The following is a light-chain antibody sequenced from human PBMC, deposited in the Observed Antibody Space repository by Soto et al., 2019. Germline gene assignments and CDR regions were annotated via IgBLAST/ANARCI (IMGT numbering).Light chain of an antibody. V-gene: IGLV1-44*01. CDR2: TNS. CDR1: SSNIGSNT. CDR3: PAWDDSLNGVV. J-gene: IGLJ3*02. Sequence: QSVLSEPPSAFGTPGQRVTISCSGSSSNIGSNTMSWYQQLPGTAPKLLIFTNSQRPSGVPDRFSGYKSGTSASLAISVLQSEDEADYYCPAWDDSLNGVVFGVGTKLTVL.